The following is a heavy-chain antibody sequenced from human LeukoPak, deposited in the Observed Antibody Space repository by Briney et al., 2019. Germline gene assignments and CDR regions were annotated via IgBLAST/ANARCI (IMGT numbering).Heavy chain of an antibody. CDR2: IRYDGSNN. J-gene: IGHJ6*03. CDR3: AKDGGYCSSTSCYTYYYYYYMDV. Sequence: GGSLRLSCAASGFTFSSYGMHWVRQAPGKGPEWVAFIRYDGSNNYYADSVKGRFTISRDNPKNTLYLQMNSLRAEDTAVYYCAKDGGYCSSTSCYTYYYYYYMDVWGKGTTVTVSS. D-gene: IGHD2-2*02. CDR1: GFTFSSYG. V-gene: IGHV3-30*02.